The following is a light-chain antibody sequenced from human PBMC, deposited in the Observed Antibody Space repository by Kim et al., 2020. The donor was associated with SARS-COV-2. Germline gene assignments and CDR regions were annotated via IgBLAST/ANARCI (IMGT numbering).Light chain of an antibody. CDR3: QQYHSFLT. CDR2: KAS. CDR1: QSISTW. Sequence: DIQMTQSPSTLSASIGDRVTLTCRASQSISTWLAWYQLKPGKAPKLLIYKASTLQNGVPTRFSGSGSGTEFILTIASLQPDDFATYYCQQYHSFLTFGQGTKVDIK. V-gene: IGKV1-5*03. J-gene: IGKJ1*01.